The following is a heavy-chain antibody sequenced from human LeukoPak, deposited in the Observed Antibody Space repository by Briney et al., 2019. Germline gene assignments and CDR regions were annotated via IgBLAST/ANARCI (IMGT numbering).Heavy chain of an antibody. CDR2: ISYDGSNN. Sequence: TFCNYAGPTVPQAPGKGLEWVAVISYDGSNNYYAASVKGRFTISRDNSKNTLYLQMNSLRAEDTAVYYCARAYNSGWYGDFDYWGQGILVTVSS. CDR3: ARAYNSGWYGDFDY. CDR1: TFCNYA. V-gene: IGHV3-30*04. D-gene: IGHD6-19*01. J-gene: IGHJ4*02.